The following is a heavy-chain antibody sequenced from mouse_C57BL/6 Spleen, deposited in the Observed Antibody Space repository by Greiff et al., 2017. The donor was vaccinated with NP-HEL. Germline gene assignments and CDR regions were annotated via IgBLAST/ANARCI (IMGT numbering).Heavy chain of an antibody. CDR2: IDPENGDT. CDR3: TTYTTRPDFDY. CDR1: GFNIKDDY. V-gene: IGHV14-4*01. J-gene: IGHJ2*01. Sequence: EVQLQQSGAELVRPGASVKLSCTASGFNIKDDYMHWVKQRPEQGLEWIGWIDPENGDTEYASKFHGKGSITADTSSNTAHLQLSSLAYEDTAVYYGTTYTTRPDFDYWGQGTTLTVSS. D-gene: IGHD2-12*01.